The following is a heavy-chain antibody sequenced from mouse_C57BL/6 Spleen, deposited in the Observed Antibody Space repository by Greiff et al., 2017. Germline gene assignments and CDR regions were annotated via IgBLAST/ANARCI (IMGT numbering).Heavy chain of an antibody. CDR2: IDPNSGGT. V-gene: IGHV1-72*01. D-gene: IGHD3-2*02. CDR3: ARSEAQATYYAMDY. J-gene: IGHJ4*01. CDR1: GYTFTSYW. Sequence: QVQLQQPGAELVKPGASVKLSCKASGYTFTSYWMHWVKQRPGRGLEWIGRIDPNSGGTKYNEKFKSKATLTVDKPSSPAYMQLSSLTSEYSAVYYGARSEAQATYYAMDYWGQGTSVTVSS.